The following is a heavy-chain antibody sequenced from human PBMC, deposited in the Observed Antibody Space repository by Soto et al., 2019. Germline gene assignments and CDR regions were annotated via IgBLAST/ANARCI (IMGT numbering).Heavy chain of an antibody. CDR3: ARDLTYYYDSSGYSLDAFDI. CDR1: GDSVSSNSAA. J-gene: IGHJ3*02. CDR2: TYYGSKWYN. V-gene: IGHV6-1*01. Sequence: PSQTLSLTCAISGDSVSSNSAAWNWIRQSPSRGLEWLGRTYYGSKWYNDYAVSVKSRITINPDTSKNQFSLQLNSVTPEDTAVYYCARDLTYYYDSSGYSLDAFDIWGQGTMVTVSS. D-gene: IGHD3-22*01.